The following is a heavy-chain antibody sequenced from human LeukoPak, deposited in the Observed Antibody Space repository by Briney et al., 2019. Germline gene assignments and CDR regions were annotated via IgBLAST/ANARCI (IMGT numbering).Heavy chain of an antibody. D-gene: IGHD3-10*01. CDR1: GYTFTSYS. V-gene: IGHV1-46*01. CDR3: ARGHGSGSTNWFDP. CDR2: INPSGASA. Sequence: ASVKVSCKASGYTFTSYSIHWVRQAPGQGLEWMGIINPSGASASYAQKFQGRVTMTRDMSTGTVYLELSSLRFDDTAVYYCARGHGSGSTNWFDPWGQGTLVTVSS. J-gene: IGHJ5*02.